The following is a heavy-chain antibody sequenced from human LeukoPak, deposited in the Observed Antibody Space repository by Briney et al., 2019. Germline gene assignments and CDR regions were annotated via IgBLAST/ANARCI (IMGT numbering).Heavy chain of an antibody. D-gene: IGHD3-10*01. V-gene: IGHV1-2*06. Sequence: ASVKVSCKASGYTFTGYYMHWVRQAPGQGLEWMGRINPNSGGTNYAQKFQGRVTMTRDTSISTAYMELSRLRSDDTAVYYCAPDYYGSGRPEDDYWGQGTLVTVSS. CDR1: GYTFTGYY. CDR3: APDYYGSGRPEDDY. J-gene: IGHJ4*02. CDR2: INPNSGGT.